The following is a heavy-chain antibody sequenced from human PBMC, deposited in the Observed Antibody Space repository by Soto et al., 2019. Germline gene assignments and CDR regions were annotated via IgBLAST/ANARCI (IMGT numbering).Heavy chain of an antibody. CDR3: ARDRIAADYYYGMDV. J-gene: IGHJ6*02. V-gene: IGHV1-69*13. D-gene: IGHD6-13*01. Sequence: GASVKVSGKACGCTFSSYAISLVRQAPGQGLEWMGGIIPIFGTANYAQKFHGRVTITADESTSTAYMELSSLRSEDTAVYYCARDRIAADYYYGMDVWGHGTTVTVSS. CDR1: GCTFSSYA. CDR2: IIPIFGTA.